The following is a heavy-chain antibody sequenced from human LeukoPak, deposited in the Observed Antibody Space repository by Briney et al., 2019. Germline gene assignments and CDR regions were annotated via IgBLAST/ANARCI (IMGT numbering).Heavy chain of an antibody. CDR1: GGSISSGSYY. D-gene: IGHD5-18*01. CDR3: ARGGPIQLWLDAQYFQH. V-gene: IGHV4-61*02. Sequence: PSQTLSLTCTVSGGSISSGSYYWNWIRQPAGKGLEWIGRIYISGSTNYNPSLKSRVTISVDTSKNQFSLKLSSVTAADTAVYYCARGGPIQLWLDAQYFQHWGQGTLVTVSS. J-gene: IGHJ1*01. CDR2: IYISGST.